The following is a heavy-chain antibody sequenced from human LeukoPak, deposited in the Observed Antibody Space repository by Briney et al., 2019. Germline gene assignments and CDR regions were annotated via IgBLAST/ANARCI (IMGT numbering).Heavy chain of an antibody. CDR1: GFTFSSYA. D-gene: IGHD3-22*01. Sequence: PGGSLRLSCAASGFTFSSYAMNWVRQAPGKGLEWVSAISGSGGNTYFADSVKGRFTISRDNAKNSLYLQMNSLRDEDTAVYYCARDRTYYYDSSGYYDYWGQGTLVTVSS. J-gene: IGHJ4*02. V-gene: IGHV3-23*01. CDR3: ARDRTYYYDSSGYYDY. CDR2: ISGSGGNT.